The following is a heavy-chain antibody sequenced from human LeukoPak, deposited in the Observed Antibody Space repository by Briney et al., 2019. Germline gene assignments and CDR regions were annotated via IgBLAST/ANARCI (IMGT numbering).Heavy chain of an antibody. CDR2: IRYDGSNK. CDR3: AKSVTDYYYYYMDV. CDR1: GFTFSSYG. Sequence: GGSLRLSCAASGFTFSSYGMHWVRQAPGKGLGWVAFIRYDGSNKYYADSVKGRFTISRDNSKNTLYLQMNSLRAEDTAVYYCAKSVTDYYYYYMDVWGKGTTVTVSS. D-gene: IGHD4-17*01. V-gene: IGHV3-30*02. J-gene: IGHJ6*03.